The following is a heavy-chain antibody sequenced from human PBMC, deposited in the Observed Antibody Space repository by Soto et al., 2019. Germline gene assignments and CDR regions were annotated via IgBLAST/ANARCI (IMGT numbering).Heavy chain of an antibody. V-gene: IGHV4-34*01. CDR1: GGSFSGYY. J-gene: IGHJ4*02. CDR3: ARDKITGLFDY. CDR2: INHSGST. D-gene: IGHD2-8*02. Sequence: AETLSLTCAVYGGSFSGYYWTWIRQPPGTGLEWIGEINHSGSTNYNPSLKSRVTISVDTSKNQFSLKLTSVTAADTAVYYCARDKITGLFDYWGQGTLVTSPQ.